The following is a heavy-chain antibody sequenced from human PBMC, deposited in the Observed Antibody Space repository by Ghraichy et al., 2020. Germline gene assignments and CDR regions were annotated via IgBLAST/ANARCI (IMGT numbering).Heavy chain of an antibody. CDR2: INPSGGST. V-gene: IGHV1-46*01. J-gene: IGHJ5*02. CDR1: GYTFTSYY. Sequence: ASVKVSCKASGYTFTSYYMHWVRQAPGQGLEWMGIINPSGGSTSYAQKFQGRVTMTRDTSTSTVYMELSSLRSEDTAVYYCARDRGYQLPTNWFDPWGQGTLVTVSS. D-gene: IGHD2-2*01. CDR3: ARDRGYQLPTNWFDP.